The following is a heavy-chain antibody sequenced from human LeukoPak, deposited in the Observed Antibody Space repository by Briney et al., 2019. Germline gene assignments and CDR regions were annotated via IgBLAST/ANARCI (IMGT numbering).Heavy chain of an antibody. D-gene: IGHD4-23*01. CDR3: ARPRRWYHYHPPDY. CDR1: GFTFSSYG. J-gene: IGHJ4*02. CDR2: IWYDGSNK. Sequence: GGSLRLSCAASGFTFSSYGMHWVRQAPGKGLEWVAVIWYDGSNKYYADSVKGRFTISRDNSKNTLYLQMNSLRAEDTAVHYCARPRRWYHYHPPDYWGQGTLVTVSS. V-gene: IGHV3-33*01.